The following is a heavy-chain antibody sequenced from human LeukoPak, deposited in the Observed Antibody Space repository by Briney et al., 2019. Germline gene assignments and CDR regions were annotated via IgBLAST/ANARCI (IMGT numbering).Heavy chain of an antibody. J-gene: IGHJ3*02. D-gene: IGHD3-3*01. CDR1: GFTFNDYT. CDR3: AKPRADDEKALDI. V-gene: IGHV3-43*01. Sequence: GGSLRLSCAASGFTFNDYTMHWVRHAPGKGREWVSFITWDGMSTYYADSVKGRFTLSRDNSKNSMYLQMNSLRTEDTALYYCAKPRADDEKALDIWGQGTMVTVSS. CDR2: ITWDGMST.